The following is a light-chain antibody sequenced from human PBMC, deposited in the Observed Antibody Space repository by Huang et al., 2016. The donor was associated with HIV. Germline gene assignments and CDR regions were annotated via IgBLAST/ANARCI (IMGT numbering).Light chain of an antibody. J-gene: IGKJ5*01. Sequence: IQLTQSPSSLSASVGDRVTITCRASQGISSYLAWYQQKPGKAPKLLIYAASTLQSGVTSRFSGSGSGTDFTLIISSLQPEDFATYYCHQLNSYPLTFGQGTRLEMK. CDR1: QGISSY. V-gene: IGKV1-9*01. CDR2: AAS. CDR3: HQLNSYPLT.